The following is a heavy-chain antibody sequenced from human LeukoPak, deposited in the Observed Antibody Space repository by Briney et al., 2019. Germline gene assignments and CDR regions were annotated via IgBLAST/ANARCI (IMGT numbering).Heavy chain of an antibody. J-gene: IGHJ4*02. Sequence: SVKVSCKASGGTFSSYAISWVRQAPGQGLEWMGGIIPIFGTANYAQKFQGRVTITADESTSTAYMELSSLRSEDTAVYYCARGRVEMATSRHFDYWGQGTLVTVSS. CDR3: ARGRVEMATSRHFDY. D-gene: IGHD5-24*01. CDR2: IIPIFGTA. V-gene: IGHV1-69*13. CDR1: GGTFSSYA.